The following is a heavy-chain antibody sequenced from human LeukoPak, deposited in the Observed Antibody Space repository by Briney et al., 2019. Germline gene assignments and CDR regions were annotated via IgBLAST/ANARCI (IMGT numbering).Heavy chain of an antibody. V-gene: IGHV1-46*01. CDR1: GYTFTYYY. D-gene: IGHD6-19*01. J-gene: IGHJ1*01. Sequence: ASVKVSCKASGYTFTYYYMHWVRQAPGQGLEWMGIINSSGGSTSYSQKFQGRVTMTRDTSISTVYMELRSLRSEDTAVYYCARGSDTEYFHHWGQGTLVTVSS. CDR3: ARGSDTEYFHH. CDR2: INSSGGST.